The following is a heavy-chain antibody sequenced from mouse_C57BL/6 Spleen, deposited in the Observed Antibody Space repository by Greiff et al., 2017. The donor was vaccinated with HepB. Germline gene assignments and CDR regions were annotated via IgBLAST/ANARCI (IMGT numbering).Heavy chain of an antibody. J-gene: IGHJ4*01. CDR3: ARIKTAMDY. CDR2: IYPGSGST. V-gene: IGHV1-55*01. CDR1: GYTFTSYS. Sequence: QAQLKQPGAELVKPGASVKMSCKASGYTFTSYSITWVKQRPGQGLEWIGDIYPGSGSTNYNEKFKSKATLTVDTSSSTAYMQLSSLTSEDSAVYYCARIKTAMDYWGQGTSVTVSS.